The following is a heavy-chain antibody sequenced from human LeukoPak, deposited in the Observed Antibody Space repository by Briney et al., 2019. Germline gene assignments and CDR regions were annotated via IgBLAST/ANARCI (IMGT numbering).Heavy chain of an antibody. D-gene: IGHD6-13*01. V-gene: IGHV3-33*01. CDR2: IWYDGSNK. Sequence: GGSLRLSCAASGFTFSSYGMHWVRQAPGKGLEWVAVIWYDGSNKYYADSVKGRFTISRDNSKNTLYLQMNSLRAEDTAVYYCARDRGGSSWNNWFDPWGQGTLVTVSS. CDR1: GFTFSSYG. CDR3: ARDRGGSSWNNWFDP. J-gene: IGHJ5*02.